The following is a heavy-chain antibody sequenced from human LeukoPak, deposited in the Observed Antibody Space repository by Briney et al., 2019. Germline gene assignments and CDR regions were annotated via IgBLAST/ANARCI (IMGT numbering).Heavy chain of an antibody. D-gene: IGHD2-2*01. CDR3: ARDYCSSTSCLFDY. CDR2: ISAYNGNT. CDR1: GYTFTSYG. V-gene: IGHV1-18*01. Sequence: ASVKVSCKASGYTFTSYGISWVRQAPGQGLEWMGWISAYNGNTNYAQKLQGRVTMTTDTSTSTAYMELRSLRSDDTAVYYCARDYCSSTSCLFDYWGQGTLVTVSS. J-gene: IGHJ4*02.